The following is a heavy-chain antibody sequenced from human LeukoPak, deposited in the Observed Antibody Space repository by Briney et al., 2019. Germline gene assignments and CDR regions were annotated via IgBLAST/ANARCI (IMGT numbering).Heavy chain of an antibody. CDR3: ARDLRWLQSFDY. D-gene: IGHD5-24*01. CDR1: GFTFSSYG. CDR2: IRYDGSNK. J-gene: IGHJ4*02. Sequence: PGGSLRLSCAASGFTFSSYGMHWVRQAPGKGLEWVAFIRYDGSNKYYADSVKGRFTISRDNSKNTLYLQMNSLRAEDTAVYYCARDLRWLQSFDYWGQGTLVTVSS. V-gene: IGHV3-30*02.